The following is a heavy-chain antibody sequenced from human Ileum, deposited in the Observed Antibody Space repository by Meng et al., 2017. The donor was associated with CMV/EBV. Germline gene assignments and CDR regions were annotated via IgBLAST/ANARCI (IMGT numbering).Heavy chain of an antibody. V-gene: IGHV3-23*01. CDR1: GFAFSTFG. J-gene: IGHJ5*02. Sequence: GESLKISCAASGFAFSTFGMTWVRQISGKGLDWVASISRQSDYTFYADSVKGRFTISRDNSRNTLYLQMTSLRVEDTGLYYCAKLGRNDGDYDSYRWFAPWGQGTQVTVSS. CDR3: AKLGRNDGDYDSYRWFAP. D-gene: IGHD3-22*01. CDR2: ISRQSDYT.